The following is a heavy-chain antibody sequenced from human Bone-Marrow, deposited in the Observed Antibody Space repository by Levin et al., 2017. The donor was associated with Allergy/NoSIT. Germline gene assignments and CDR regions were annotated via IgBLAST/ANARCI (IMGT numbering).Heavy chain of an antibody. V-gene: IGHV3-30-3*01. CDR3: ARDLIRGKLWLTGYFDY. Sequence: HGESLKISCAASGFTFSSYAMHWVRQAPGKGLEWVAVISYDGSNKYYADSVKGRFTISRDNSKNTLYLQMNSLRAEDTAVYYCARDLIRGKLWLTGYFDYWGQGTLVTVSS. D-gene: IGHD5-18*01. CDR1: GFTFSSYA. CDR2: ISYDGSNK. J-gene: IGHJ4*02.